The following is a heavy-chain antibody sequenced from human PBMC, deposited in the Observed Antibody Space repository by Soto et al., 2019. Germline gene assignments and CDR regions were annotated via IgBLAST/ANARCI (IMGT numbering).Heavy chain of an antibody. CDR3: AKGRGNYWAIDS. V-gene: IGHV3-30*18. Sequence: QVQLVESGGGVVQPGRSLRLSCAASGFIFSSYGMHWVRQAPGKGLEWVAVILSDGNNKFYADSVKGRFTISRDNSKNTLYLQMDSLRVEDTTVYYCAKGRGNYWAIDSWGQGTLVTVSS. CDR1: GFIFSSYG. D-gene: IGHD1-7*01. CDR2: ILSDGNNK. J-gene: IGHJ4*02.